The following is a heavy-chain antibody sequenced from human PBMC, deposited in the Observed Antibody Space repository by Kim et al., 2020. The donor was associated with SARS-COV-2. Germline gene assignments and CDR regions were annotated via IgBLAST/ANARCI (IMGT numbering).Heavy chain of an antibody. D-gene: IGHD2-21*01. J-gene: IGHJ4*02. V-gene: IGHV1-18*01. Sequence: TNYAQKLQGRVTLTTDTSTSTAYMELRSLRSDDTAVYYCARIVAQISDYWGQGTLVTVSS. CDR2: T. CDR3: ARIVAQISDY.